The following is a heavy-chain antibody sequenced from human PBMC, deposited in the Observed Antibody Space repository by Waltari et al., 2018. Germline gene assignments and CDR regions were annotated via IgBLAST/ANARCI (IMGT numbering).Heavy chain of an antibody. CDR1: GGSFSDYY. CDR2: INHSGST. V-gene: IGHV4-34*02. J-gene: IGHJ4*02. CDR3: ARTTFYFDSDGSYYVYSSDY. Sequence: QVQLQEWGAGLLKPSETLSLTCAVYGGSFSDYYCTWIRQPPGEGLEWIGEINHSGSTKYNPSLKSRVTMSVDTSKSQFALKLTSVTAADTAMYYCARTTFYFDSDGSYYVYSSDYWGQGALVTVSS. D-gene: IGHD3-22*01.